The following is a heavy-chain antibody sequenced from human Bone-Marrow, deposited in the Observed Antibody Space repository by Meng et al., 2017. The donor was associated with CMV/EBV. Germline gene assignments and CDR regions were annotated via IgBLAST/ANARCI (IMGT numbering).Heavy chain of an antibody. Sequence: GESLKISCAASGFTFSGSAMHWVRQASGKGLEWVGRIRSKANSYATAYAASVKGRFTISRDDSKNTAYLQMSSLRVDDTAVYYCASWQGWGQGTLVTVSS. V-gene: IGHV3-73*01. J-gene: IGHJ4*02. CDR3: ASWQG. CDR2: IRSKANSYAT. CDR1: GFTFSGSA.